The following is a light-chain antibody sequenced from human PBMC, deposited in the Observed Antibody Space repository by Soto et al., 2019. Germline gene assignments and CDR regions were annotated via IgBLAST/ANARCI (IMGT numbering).Light chain of an antibody. Sequence: VMTQTPLSLPVTLGQPASISCRSNQSLVHSDGIAYFSWFQQRPGRSPRRLIYKVSNRNSGGRARFSCSGTGTDIELKISRVEAEDVGFYTCMHRTHWPNTFGQGTRVEI. CDR3: MHRTHWPNT. V-gene: IGKV2-30*02. J-gene: IGKJ5*01. CDR1: QSLVHSDGIAY. CDR2: KVS.